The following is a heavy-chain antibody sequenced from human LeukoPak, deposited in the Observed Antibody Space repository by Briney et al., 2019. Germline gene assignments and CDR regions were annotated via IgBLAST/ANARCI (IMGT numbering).Heavy chain of an antibody. CDR2: ISGSGGST. CDR3: ARDVLAGYYIFYGMDV. J-gene: IGHJ6*02. V-gene: IGHV3-23*01. CDR1: GFTFSSYA. Sequence: GGSLRLSCAASGFTFSSYAMTWVRQAPGKGLEWVSAISGSGGSTYYADSVKGRFTLSRDNSKNTLYLQMNSLRAEDTAVYYCARDVLAGYYIFYGMDVWGQGTTVTVSS. D-gene: IGHD3-9*01.